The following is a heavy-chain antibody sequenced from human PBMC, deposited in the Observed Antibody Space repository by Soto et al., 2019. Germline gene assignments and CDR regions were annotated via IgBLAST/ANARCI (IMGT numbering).Heavy chain of an antibody. CDR2: IYYSGST. CDR3: ARGAAGRSNWFDP. J-gene: IGHJ5*02. Sequence: QVQLQESGPGLVKPSETLSLTCTVSGGSISSYYWSWIRQPPGKGLECIGYIYYSGSTNYNPSLMSRVTISVDTSKNQFSLKLSSVTAADTAVYYCARGAAGRSNWFDPWGQGTLVTVSS. CDR1: GGSISSYY. D-gene: IGHD6-13*01. V-gene: IGHV4-59*01.